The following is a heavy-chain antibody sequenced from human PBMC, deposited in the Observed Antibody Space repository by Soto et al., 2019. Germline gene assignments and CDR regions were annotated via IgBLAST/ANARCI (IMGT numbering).Heavy chain of an antibody. CDR1: GFTFDDYG. CDR2: ISWNSATI. D-gene: IGHD2-15*01. J-gene: IGHJ3*02. Sequence: SLKISCAASGFTFDDYGVHWVRQAPGKGLEWVSGISWNSATIGYADSVKGRFTISRDNAKNSLYLQMNSVRAEDTAFYYWVRSRIGYCSGGGCYRDASDIWGQGTMVTVSS. V-gene: IGHV3-9*01. CDR3: VRSRIGYCSGGGCYRDASDI.